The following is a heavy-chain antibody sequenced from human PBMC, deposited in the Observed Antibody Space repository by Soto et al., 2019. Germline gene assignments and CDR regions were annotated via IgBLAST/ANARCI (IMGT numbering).Heavy chain of an antibody. D-gene: IGHD3-3*01. J-gene: IGHJ6*03. CDR2: IYYSGST. CDR1: GGSISSSSYY. V-gene: IGHV4-39*01. CDR3: ARRFLEWLLPPASYYYYMDV. Sequence: QLQLQESGPGLVKPSETLSLTCTVSGGSISSSSYYWGWIHQPPGKGLEWIGSIYYSGSTYYNPSLKSRVTISVDTSKNQFSLKLSSVTAADTAVYYCARRFLEWLLPPASYYYYMDVWGKGTTVTVSS.